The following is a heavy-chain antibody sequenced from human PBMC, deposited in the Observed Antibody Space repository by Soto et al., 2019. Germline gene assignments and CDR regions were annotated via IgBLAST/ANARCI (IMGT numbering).Heavy chain of an antibody. J-gene: IGHJ6*02. CDR3: ARDGRYYDFWSGHNV. CDR1: GFTFSSYS. CDR2: ISSSSSYI. D-gene: IGHD3-3*01. Sequence: GGSLRLSCAASGFTFSSYSMNWVRQAPGKGLEWVSSISSSSSYIYYADSVKGRFTISRDNAKNSLYLQMNSLRAEDTAVYYCARDGRYYDFWSGHNVWGQGTTVTVSS. V-gene: IGHV3-21*01.